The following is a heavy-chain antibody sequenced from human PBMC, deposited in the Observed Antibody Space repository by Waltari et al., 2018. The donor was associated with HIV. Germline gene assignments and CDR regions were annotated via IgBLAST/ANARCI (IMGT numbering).Heavy chain of an antibody. CDR1: GGSISSGSYY. CDR3: ARDRRPEHYYYYGMDV. J-gene: IGHJ6*02. V-gene: IGHV4-61*02. D-gene: IGHD1-1*01. Sequence: VQLQESGPGLVKPSQTLSLTCTVYGGSISSGSYYWSWIRQPAGKGLEWIGRIYTSGSTNYNPSLKSRVTISVDTSKNQFSLKLSSVAAADTAVYYCARDRRPEHYYYYGMDVWGQGTTVTVSS. CDR2: IYTSGST.